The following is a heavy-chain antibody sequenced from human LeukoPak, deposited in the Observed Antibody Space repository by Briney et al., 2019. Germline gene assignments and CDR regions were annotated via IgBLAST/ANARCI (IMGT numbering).Heavy chain of an antibody. CDR1: GFTFTNYA. CDR2: VSADGGTT. D-gene: IGHD5-18*01. V-gene: IGHV3-23*01. J-gene: IGHJ4*02. Sequence: GGSLRLSCTASGFTFTNYAMSWVRQAPGKGLEWVSGVSADGGTTYYADSVKGRFTISRDNSKNMLYLQMNSLRAEDTAVYYCAKGYSYGYTPYYFDCWGQGTLVTVSS. CDR3: AKGYSYGYTPYYFDC.